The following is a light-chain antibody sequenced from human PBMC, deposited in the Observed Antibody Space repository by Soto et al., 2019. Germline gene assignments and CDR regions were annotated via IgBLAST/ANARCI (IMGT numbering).Light chain of an antibody. J-gene: IGLJ1*01. V-gene: IGLV2-14*01. CDR3: SSYTSSSTLLYV. CDR2: DAS. Sequence: QSALTQPASVSGPPGQSITISCTGTSSDVGGYNYVSWYQQHPGKAPKLMIYDASNRPSGVSNRFSGSKSGNTASLTISGLQAEDEADYYCSSYTSSSTLLYVFGTGTKVTVL. CDR1: SSDVGGYNY.